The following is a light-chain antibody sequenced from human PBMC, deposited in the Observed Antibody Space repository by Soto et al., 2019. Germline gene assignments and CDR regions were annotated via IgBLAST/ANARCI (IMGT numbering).Light chain of an antibody. J-gene: IGKJ5*01. CDR2: DVS. CDR3: MQSTQLPPT. V-gene: IGKV2D-29*02. CDR1: QSLLHITGETF. Sequence: DVVMTQTPLSLSVAPGQPASISCKSSQSLLHITGETFLFWYLQKPCQSPQLLSYDVSTRVSGVPDRFSGSGSGTDFTLEISRVETDDVGIYYCMQSTQLPPTFGQGTRLGIE.